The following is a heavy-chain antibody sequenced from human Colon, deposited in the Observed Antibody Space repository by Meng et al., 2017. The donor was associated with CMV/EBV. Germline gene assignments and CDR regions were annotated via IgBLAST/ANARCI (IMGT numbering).Heavy chain of an antibody. CDR1: GYTFTSYG. Sequence: ASVKVSCKASGYTFTSYGISWVRQAPGQGLEWMGWISGSNGNTNYAQKLRGRVTLTTDTSTSTAYMELGGLTSDDTAVYYCARGGGYFSAGSYPAYFDQWGQGTLVTVSS. J-gene: IGHJ4*02. V-gene: IGHV1-18*01. CDR2: ISGSNGNT. CDR3: ARGGGYFSAGSYPAYFDQ. D-gene: IGHD3-10*01.